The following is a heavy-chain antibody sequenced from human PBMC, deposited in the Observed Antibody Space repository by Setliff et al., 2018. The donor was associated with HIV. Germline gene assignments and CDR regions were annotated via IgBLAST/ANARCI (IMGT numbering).Heavy chain of an antibody. CDR1: GFSFNKAW. D-gene: IGHD5-12*01. CDR2: VKSPSDGGTI. Sequence: GGSLRLSCALSGFSFNKAWMNWVRQAPGKGLEWVGRVKSPSDGGTIDYAAPVHGRFTISIDASTNTLYLQMNGLRAEDTALYYCARDSGVATIRKSALDYWGQGTLVTVSS. CDR3: ARDSGVATIRKSALDY. V-gene: IGHV3-15*07. J-gene: IGHJ4*02.